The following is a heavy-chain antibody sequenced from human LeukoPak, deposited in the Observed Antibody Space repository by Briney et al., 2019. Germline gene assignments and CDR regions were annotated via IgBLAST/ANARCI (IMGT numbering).Heavy chain of an antibody. CDR3: AGGSYSSSWYAT. CDR2: IYYSGST. V-gene: IGHV4-59*08. D-gene: IGHD6-13*01. Sequence: SETLSLTCIVSGGSISSYYWSWIRQPPGKGLEWIGYIYYSGSTNYNPSLKSRVTISVDTSKNQFSLKLSSVTAADTAVYYCAGGSYSSSWYATWGQGTLVTVSS. J-gene: IGHJ4*02. CDR1: GGSISSYY.